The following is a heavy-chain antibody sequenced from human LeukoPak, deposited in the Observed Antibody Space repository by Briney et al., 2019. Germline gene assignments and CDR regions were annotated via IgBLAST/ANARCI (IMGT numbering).Heavy chain of an antibody. CDR3: ARVRGNTYGYSFDY. V-gene: IGHV3-48*02. J-gene: IGHJ4*02. Sequence: GGSLRLSCAASGFTFSSYGMNWVRQAPGKGLEWLSYISSSGGTIYYADSVKGRFTISRDNAKNSLYLQMNSLRDEDTAVYYRARVRGNTYGYSFDYWGQGTLVTVSS. CDR2: ISSSGGTI. D-gene: IGHD5-18*01. CDR1: GFTFSSYG.